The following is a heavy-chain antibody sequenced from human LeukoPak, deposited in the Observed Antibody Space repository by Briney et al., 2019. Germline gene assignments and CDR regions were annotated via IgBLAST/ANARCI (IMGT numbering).Heavy chain of an antibody. CDR1: GFTFSSYG. Sequence: GRSLRLSCAASGFTFSSYGMHWLRQAPGKGLEWVSSIFPSGGEIHYADSVRGRFTISRDNSKSTLSLQMNSLRAEDTAIYYCATYRQVLLPFESWGQGTLVTVSS. CDR2: IFPSGGEI. D-gene: IGHD2-8*02. J-gene: IGHJ4*02. CDR3: ATYRQVLLPFES. V-gene: IGHV3-23*01.